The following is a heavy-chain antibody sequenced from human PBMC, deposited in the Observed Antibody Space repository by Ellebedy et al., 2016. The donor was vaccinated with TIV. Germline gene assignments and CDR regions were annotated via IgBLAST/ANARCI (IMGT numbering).Heavy chain of an antibody. Sequence: PGGSLRLSCAASGFTVRSNSMSWVRQAPGKGLEWVSVIETGGNTYYADSVKGRFTISRDKSKDTLYLQMNSLRAEDTAVYYCARDYASGWGQGTLVTVSS. CDR2: IETGGNT. V-gene: IGHV3-53*01. CDR1: GFTVRSNS. D-gene: IGHD3-16*01. J-gene: IGHJ4*02. CDR3: ARDYASG.